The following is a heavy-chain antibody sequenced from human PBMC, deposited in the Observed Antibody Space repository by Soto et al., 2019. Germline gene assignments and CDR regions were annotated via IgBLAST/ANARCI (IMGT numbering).Heavy chain of an antibody. Sequence: GSLRLSCAASGFTFSSYEMNWVRQAPGKGLEWVSYISSSGSTIYYADSVKGRFTISRDNAKNSLYLQMNSLRAEDTAVYYCASTIAAAGKDYYYGMDVWGQGTTVTVSS. D-gene: IGHD6-13*01. J-gene: IGHJ6*02. CDR1: GFTFSSYE. CDR2: ISSSGSTI. V-gene: IGHV3-48*03. CDR3: ASTIAAAGKDYYYGMDV.